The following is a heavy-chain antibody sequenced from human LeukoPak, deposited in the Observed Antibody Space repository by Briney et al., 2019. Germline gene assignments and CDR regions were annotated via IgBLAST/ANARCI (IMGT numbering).Heavy chain of an antibody. CDR1: GGSFSGYC. CDR2: INHSGST. J-gene: IGHJ4*02. CDR3: ARQRVRGVIIGYFDY. D-gene: IGHD3-10*01. V-gene: IGHV4-34*01. Sequence: SETLSLTCAVYGGSFSGYCWSWLRQPPGKGLEWIGEINHSGSTNYNPSLKSRVTISVDTSKNQFSLKLSSVTAADTAVYYCARQRVRGVIIGYFDYWGQGTLVTVSS.